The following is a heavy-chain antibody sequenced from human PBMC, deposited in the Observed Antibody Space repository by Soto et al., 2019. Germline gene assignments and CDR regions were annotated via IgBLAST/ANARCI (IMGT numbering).Heavy chain of an antibody. CDR3: ARDGRDTVTTTFYYYYYGMDV. J-gene: IGHJ6*02. CDR1: GFTFSSYG. Sequence: WGSLRLSCAASGFTFSSYGMHWVRQAPGKGLEWVAVIWYDGSNKYYADSVKGRFTISRDNSKNTLYLQMNSLRAEDTAVYYCARDGRDTVTTTFYYYYYGMDVWGQGTTVNVSS. V-gene: IGHV3-33*01. D-gene: IGHD4-17*01. CDR2: IWYDGSNK.